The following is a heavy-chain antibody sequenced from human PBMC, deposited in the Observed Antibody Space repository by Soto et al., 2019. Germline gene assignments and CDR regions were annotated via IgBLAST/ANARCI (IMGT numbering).Heavy chain of an antibody. CDR1: GYSFTSYW. CDR2: IYPGDSDT. J-gene: IGHJ6*03. Sequence: GESLKISCKGSGYSFTSYWIGWVRQMPGKGLEWMGIIYPGDSDTRYSPSFQGQVTISADKSISTAYLQWSSLKASDTAMYYCARTIWGRPPYYYYYYMDVWGKGTTVTVSS. CDR3: ARTIWGRPPYYYYYYMDV. V-gene: IGHV5-51*01. D-gene: IGHD3-16*01.